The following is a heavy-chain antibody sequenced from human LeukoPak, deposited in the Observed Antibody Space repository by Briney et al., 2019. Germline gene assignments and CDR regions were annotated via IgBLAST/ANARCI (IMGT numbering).Heavy chain of an antibody. V-gene: IGHV1-46*01. CDR2: INPSGGST. CDR3: ARGPGQQLVRYYGMDV. J-gene: IGHJ6*02. D-gene: IGHD6-13*01. Sequence: GASVKVSCKASGYTFTSYYMHWVRQAPGQGLEWMGIINPSGGSTSYAQKFQGRVTMTRDTSTSTVYMELSSLRSEDTAVYYCARGPGQQLVRYYGMDVWGQGTTVTVSS. CDR1: GYTFTSYY.